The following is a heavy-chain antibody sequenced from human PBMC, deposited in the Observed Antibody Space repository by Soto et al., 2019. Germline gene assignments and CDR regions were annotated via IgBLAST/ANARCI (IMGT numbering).Heavy chain of an antibody. V-gene: IGHV5-10-1*01. CDR2: IDPSDSYT. J-gene: IGHJ5*02. D-gene: IGHD2-2*02. Sequence: GESLKISCKGSGYSFTSYWISWVRQMPGKGLEWMGRIDPSDSYTNYSPSFQGHVTISADKSISTAYLQWSSLKASDTAMYYCATGYCSSTSCYITTTGSYVDNWFDPWGQGTLVTVSS. CDR3: ATGYCSSTSCYITTTGSYVDNWFDP. CDR1: GYSFTSYW.